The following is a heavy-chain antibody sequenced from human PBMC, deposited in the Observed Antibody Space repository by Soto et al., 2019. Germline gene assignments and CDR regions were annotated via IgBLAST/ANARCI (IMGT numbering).Heavy chain of an antibody. V-gene: IGHV3-73*01. CDR3: TRDYGDYVRDY. CDR1: GFTFSGSA. CDR2: IRSKANNYAT. J-gene: IGHJ4*02. Sequence: EVQLVESGGGLVQPGESLKLSCAVSGFTFSGSAMHWVRQASGKGLEWVGRIRSKANNYATAYAASVKGRFTISRDDSKNTAYLQMNSLKSEDTAVYYCTRDYGDYVRDYWCQGTLVTVSS. D-gene: IGHD4-17*01.